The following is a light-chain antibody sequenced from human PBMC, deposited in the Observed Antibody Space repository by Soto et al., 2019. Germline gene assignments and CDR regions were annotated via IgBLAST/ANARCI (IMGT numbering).Light chain of an antibody. J-gene: IGLJ3*02. V-gene: IGLV2-14*03. CDR2: DVS. CDR3: TSLTTSSTVV. CDR1: TSDIGAYKY. Sequence: QSALTQPASVSGSPGQSIAISCTGTTSDIGAYKYVCWYQQHPGKVPKLMIYDVSNRPSGVSDRFSGSKSGNTASLTISGLQPEDEADYYCTSLTTSSTVVFGGGTQLTVL.